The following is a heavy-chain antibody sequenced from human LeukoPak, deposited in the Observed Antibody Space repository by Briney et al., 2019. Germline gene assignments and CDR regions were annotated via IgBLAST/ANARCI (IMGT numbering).Heavy chain of an antibody. D-gene: IGHD2-2*01. CDR3: ARGPTPYCSSTSCYLGDY. V-gene: IGHV4-38-2*02. J-gene: IGHJ4*02. CDR2: IYHDGST. Sequence: PSETLSLTCTVSTHSVSTDYYWGWIRQPPGKGLEWVGNIYHDGSTYYNPSLKSRVTISVDKSKNQFSLKLSSVTAADTAVYYCARGPTPYCSSTSCYLGDYWGQGTLVTVSS. CDR1: THSVSTDYY.